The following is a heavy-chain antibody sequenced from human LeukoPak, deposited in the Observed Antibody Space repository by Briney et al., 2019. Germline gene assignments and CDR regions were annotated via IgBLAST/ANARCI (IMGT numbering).Heavy chain of an antibody. Sequence: PGRSLRLSCPASRFNFRTHAMHWVRQAPGKGLEWVAMIWRGGNYKFYADSLEGRSTISRDDSTSTLSLQMDSLRVEDTAVYYCVTDPPDSGWAFWSWGQGALVTVSS. CDR3: VTDPPDSGWAFWS. J-gene: IGHJ5*02. CDR2: IWRGGNYK. CDR1: RFNFRTHA. V-gene: IGHV3-33*01. D-gene: IGHD6-25*01.